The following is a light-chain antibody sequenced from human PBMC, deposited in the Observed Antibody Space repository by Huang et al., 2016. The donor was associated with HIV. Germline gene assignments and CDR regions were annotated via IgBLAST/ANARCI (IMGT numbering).Light chain of an antibody. CDR1: RSGSTN. J-gene: IGKJ4*01. CDR2: GSS. V-gene: IGKV3-15*01. CDR3: HQYNNWLLS. Sequence: IVMTQTPATLSVSPGERVTLSCRANRSGSTNLAWYQQRPCQAPRLRIYGSSTRAPGIPARFSGSGSGTDFSLTISSLQSEDFALYYCHQYNNWLLSFGGGTRVDI.